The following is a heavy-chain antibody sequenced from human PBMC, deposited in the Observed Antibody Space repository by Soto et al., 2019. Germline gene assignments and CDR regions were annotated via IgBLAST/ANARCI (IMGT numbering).Heavy chain of an antibody. Sequence: QLQLQESGPGLVKPSETLSLTCTVSGGSISSSSYYWGWIRQPPGKGLEWIGSIYYSGSTYYNPSLKSRVTISVDTSKNQFSLKLSSVTAADTAVYYCARRVSSGWYEGNYYFDYWGQGTLVTVSS. CDR3: ARRVSSGWYEGNYYFDY. J-gene: IGHJ4*02. V-gene: IGHV4-39*01. D-gene: IGHD6-19*01. CDR1: GGSISSSSYY. CDR2: IYYSGST.